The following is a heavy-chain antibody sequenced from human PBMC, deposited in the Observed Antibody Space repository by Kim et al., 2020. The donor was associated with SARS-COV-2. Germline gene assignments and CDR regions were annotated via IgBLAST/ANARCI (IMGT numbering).Heavy chain of an antibody. Sequence: GGSLRLSCAASGFTFSSYWMSWVRQAPGKGLEWVANIKQDGSEKYYVDSVKGRFTISRDNAKNSLYLQMNSLRAEDTAVYYCARDGVYYDILTGYYSVGGGDYYYGMDVWGQGTTVTVSS. J-gene: IGHJ6*02. CDR1: GFTFSSYW. V-gene: IGHV3-7*03. D-gene: IGHD3-9*01. CDR2: IKQDGSEK. CDR3: ARDGVYYDILTGYYSVGGGDYYYGMDV.